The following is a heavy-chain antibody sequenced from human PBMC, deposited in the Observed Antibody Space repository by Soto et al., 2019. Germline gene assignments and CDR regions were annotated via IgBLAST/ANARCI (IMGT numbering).Heavy chain of an antibody. J-gene: IGHJ4*02. CDR1: GFSLSTFA. CDR3: AKLTYYDILTGSTDY. V-gene: IGHV3-23*01. D-gene: IGHD3-9*01. Sequence: GGSLRLSCVVSGFSLSTFAMSWVRQAPGKGLEWVSAISGSGGSTYYADSVKGRFTISRDNSKNTLYLQMNSLRAEDTAVYYYAKLTYYDILTGSTDYWGQGTLVTVSS. CDR2: ISGSGGST.